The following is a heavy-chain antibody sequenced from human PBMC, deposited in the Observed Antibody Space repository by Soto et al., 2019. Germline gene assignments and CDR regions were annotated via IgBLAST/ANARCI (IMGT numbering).Heavy chain of an antibody. V-gene: IGHV4-4*02. J-gene: IGHJ4*02. Sequence: QVQLQESGPGLVNPSGTLSLTCAVSGGSLSSSSWWSWVRQPPGKTLEWLGEIFYSGSTKYNPSLNSRVTISADPSKNDFSLRLSSVTAADTAVYYCVHHGGVPYYHDFWGQGMLVTVSS. D-gene: IGHD2-8*01. CDR1: GGSLSSSSW. CDR2: IFYSGST. CDR3: VHHGGVPYYHDF.